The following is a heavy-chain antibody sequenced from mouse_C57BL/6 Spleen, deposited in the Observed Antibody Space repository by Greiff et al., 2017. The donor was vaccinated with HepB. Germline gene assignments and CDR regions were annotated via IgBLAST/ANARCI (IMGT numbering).Heavy chain of an antibody. CDR2: ISSGGDYI. V-gene: IGHV5-9-1*02. Sequence: EVNVVESGEGLVKPGGSLKLSCAASGFTFSSYAMSWVRQTPEKRLEWVAYISSGGDYIYYADTVKGRFTISRDNARNTLYLQMSSLKSEDTAMYYCTREGYYGSSHRYYFDYWGQGTTLTVSS. CDR1: GFTFSSYA. CDR3: TREGYYGSSHRYYFDY. D-gene: IGHD1-1*01. J-gene: IGHJ2*01.